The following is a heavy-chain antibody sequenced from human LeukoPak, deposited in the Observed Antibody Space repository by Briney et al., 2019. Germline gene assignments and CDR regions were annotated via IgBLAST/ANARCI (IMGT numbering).Heavy chain of an antibody. J-gene: IGHJ4*02. CDR3: ARDPGGVAYFDY. V-gene: IGHV1-8*01. Sequence: ASVKVSCKASGYTFTSYDINWVRQATGQGLEWMGWMNPNSGNTGYAQKFQGRVTMTRNTSISTAYMELRSLRSDDTAVYYCARDPGGVAYFDYWGQGTLVTVSS. CDR1: GYTFTSYD. CDR2: MNPNSGNT. D-gene: IGHD5-12*01.